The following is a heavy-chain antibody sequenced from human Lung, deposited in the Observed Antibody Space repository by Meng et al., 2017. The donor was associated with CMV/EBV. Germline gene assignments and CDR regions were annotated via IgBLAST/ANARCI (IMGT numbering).Heavy chain of an antibody. CDR2: IHSDGSNI. CDR1: GFTFSGYW. D-gene: IGHD3-16*01. Sequence: ESXKISXAASGFTFSGYWMHWVRQAPGKGLVWVSRIHSDGSNINYADSVKGRFTISRDNVKNTLYLQMSSLRAEDTAIYYCVRSLGDQFYYYGMDVWGRGNXV. CDR3: VRSLGDQFYYYGMDV. V-gene: IGHV3-74*01. J-gene: IGHJ6*02.